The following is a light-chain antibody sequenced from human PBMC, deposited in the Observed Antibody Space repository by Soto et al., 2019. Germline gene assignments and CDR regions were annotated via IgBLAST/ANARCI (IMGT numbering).Light chain of an antibody. J-gene: IGKJ4*01. CDR2: KAS. CDR3: QQYNSNSLLT. Sequence: DIQMTQSPSTLSSSVGDRVTITCRASESISRCLAWYQQKPGKAPKLLLYKASSLENGGPSRFSGSGSGTELTLTISSLQPDDFANYYCQQYNSNSLLTFGGGTKVDIK. V-gene: IGKV1-5*03. CDR1: ESISRC.